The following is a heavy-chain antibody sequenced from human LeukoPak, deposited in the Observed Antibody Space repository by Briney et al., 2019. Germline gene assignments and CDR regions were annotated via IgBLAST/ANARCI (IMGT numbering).Heavy chain of an antibody. J-gene: IGHJ4*02. CDR1: GGSFSGYY. CDR2: INHSGST. D-gene: IGHD2-15*01. Sequence: SETLSLTCAVYGGSFSGYYWSWIRQPPGKGLEWIGEINHSGSTNYNPSLKSRVTISVDTSKNQFSLKLSSVTAADTAVYYCARRDCSGGSCYDYRGQGTLVTVSS. CDR3: ARRDCSGGSCYDY. V-gene: IGHV4-34*01.